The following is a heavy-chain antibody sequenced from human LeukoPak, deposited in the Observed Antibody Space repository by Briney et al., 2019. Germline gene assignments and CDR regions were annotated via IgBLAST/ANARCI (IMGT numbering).Heavy chain of an antibody. CDR3: ARVDYDSSGYNYYYYMDV. Sequence: GASVKVSCKASGGTFSSYAISWVRQAPGQGLEWMGWISAYNGNTNYAQKLQGRVTMTTDTSTSTAYMELRSLRSDDTAVYYCARVDYDSSGYNYYYYMDVWGKGTTVTISS. CDR1: GGTFSSYA. D-gene: IGHD3-22*01. CDR2: ISAYNGNT. J-gene: IGHJ6*03. V-gene: IGHV1-18*01.